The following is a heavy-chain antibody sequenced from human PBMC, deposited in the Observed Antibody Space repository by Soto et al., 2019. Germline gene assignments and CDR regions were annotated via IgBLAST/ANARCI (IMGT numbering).Heavy chain of an antibody. V-gene: IGHV4-61*01. D-gene: IGHD2-15*01. J-gene: IGHJ6*02. CDR2: IRYSGST. CDR1: GGSVSSGNYY. CDR3: ARGGNGRYYNYGMDV. Sequence: SETLSLTCTVSGGSVSSGNYYWSSIRQPPGKGLERIGYIRYSGSTNYNPSLKSRVTTSVDTSKNQFSLSLTSVTAADTAVYYCARGGNGRYYNYGMDVWGQGTTVTVSS.